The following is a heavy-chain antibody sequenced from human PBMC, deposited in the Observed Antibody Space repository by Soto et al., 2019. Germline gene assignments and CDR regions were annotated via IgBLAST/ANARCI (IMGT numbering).Heavy chain of an antibody. V-gene: IGHV4-34*01. CDR3: ARVSYCSSTSCPPDYYYGMDV. J-gene: IGHJ6*02. Sequence: SETLSLTCAVYGGSFSGFYGSWIRQPPGKGLEWIGEINHSGSTNYNPSLKSRVTISVDTSKNQFSLKLSSVTAADTAVYYCARVSYCSSTSCPPDYYYGMDVWGQGTTVTVSS. CDR1: GGSFSGFY. CDR2: INHSGST. D-gene: IGHD2-2*01.